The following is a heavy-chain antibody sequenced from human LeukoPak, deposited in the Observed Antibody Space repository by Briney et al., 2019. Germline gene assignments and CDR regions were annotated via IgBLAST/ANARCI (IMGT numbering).Heavy chain of an antibody. D-gene: IGHD3-22*01. J-gene: IGHJ4*02. CDR2: IKEDGREK. V-gene: IGHV3-7*04. Sequence: VGSLTLSCVASKSTVSMYWMNWVRQAPGKRPEWVAKIKEDGREKEYVDSVKGRFTISRDNAKKSLNLQMNSLRAEDTAIYYCAGAYDSRALFEYWGQGTLVTVSS. CDR1: KSTVSMYW. CDR3: AGAYDSRALFEY.